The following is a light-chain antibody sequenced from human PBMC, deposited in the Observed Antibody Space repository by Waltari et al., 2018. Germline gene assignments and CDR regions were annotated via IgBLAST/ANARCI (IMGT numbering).Light chain of an antibody. J-gene: IGLJ1*01. CDR2: QDK. CDR3: QAWDSGPAV. CDR1: KLGDQY. V-gene: IGLV3-1*01. Sequence: SELTQPPSVSVSPGQTASITCSGDKLGDQYVSWFQKSPGQSPTLVFYQDKERPSGIPQRFSGSNSGSTATLTISGTQALDEADYYCQAWDSGPAVFGTGTKLTVL.